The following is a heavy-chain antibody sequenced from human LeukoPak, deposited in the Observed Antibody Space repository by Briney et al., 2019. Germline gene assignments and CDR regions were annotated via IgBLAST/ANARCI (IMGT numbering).Heavy chain of an antibody. CDR3: AREGDFDWLFVDY. V-gene: IGHV3-21*01. D-gene: IGHD3-9*01. Sequence: GGSLRLSCAASGFTFSSYSMNWVRQAPGKGLEWVSSISSSSSYIYYADSVKGRFTISRDNAKNSLYLQMNSLRAEDTAVYYCAREGDFDWLFVDYWGQGTLVTVPS. J-gene: IGHJ4*02. CDR2: ISSSSSYI. CDR1: GFTFSSYS.